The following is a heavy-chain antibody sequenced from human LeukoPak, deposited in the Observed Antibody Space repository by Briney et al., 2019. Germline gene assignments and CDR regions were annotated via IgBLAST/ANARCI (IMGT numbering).Heavy chain of an antibody. V-gene: IGHV3-64*02. J-gene: IGHJ4*02. D-gene: IGHD3-3*01. CDR1: GFIFSHYS. CDR3: ASYDFWSGYYGNYFDY. CDR2: INSNGDDT. Sequence: GGSLRLSCTASGFIFSHYSMHWVRQAPGQGLEYVSAINSNGDDTFYTDSVRARFTISRDNSKNTVYLQVGSLRAEDMGVYYCASYDFWSGYYGNYFDYWGQGTLVTVSS.